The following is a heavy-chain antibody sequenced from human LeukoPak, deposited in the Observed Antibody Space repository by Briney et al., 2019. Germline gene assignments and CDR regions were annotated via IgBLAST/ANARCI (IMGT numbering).Heavy chain of an antibody. Sequence: GGSLRLSCAASGFTFSSYEMNWVRQAPGKGLEWVSYISSSGSTIYYADSVKGRFTISRDNAKNTLYLQMNSLRAEDTAVYYCARGVRDGYNFFDYWGQGTLVTVSS. CDR2: ISSSGSTI. D-gene: IGHD5-24*01. V-gene: IGHV3-48*03. CDR3: ARGVRDGYNFFDY. J-gene: IGHJ4*02. CDR1: GFTFSSYE.